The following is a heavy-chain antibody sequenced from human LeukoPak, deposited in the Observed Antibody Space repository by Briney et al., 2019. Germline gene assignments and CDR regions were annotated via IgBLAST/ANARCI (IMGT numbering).Heavy chain of an antibody. V-gene: IGHV3-23*01. Sequence: GGSLRLSCAASGFTFSNAWMSWVRQAPGKGLEWVSAISGSGGSTYYADSVKGRFTISRDNSKNTLYLQMNSLRAEDTAVYYCAKDVSGYFDYWGQGTLVTVSS. J-gene: IGHJ4*02. CDR1: GFTFSNAW. CDR2: ISGSGGST. CDR3: AKDVSGYFDY. D-gene: IGHD2-15*01.